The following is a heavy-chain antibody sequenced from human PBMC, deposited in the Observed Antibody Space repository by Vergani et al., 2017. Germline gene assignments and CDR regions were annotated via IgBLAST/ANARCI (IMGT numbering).Heavy chain of an antibody. CDR2: IYYSGST. D-gene: IGHD5-18*01. J-gene: IGHJ4*02. V-gene: IGHV4-34*01. CDR1: GGSFSGYY. CDR3: ARTIQGYFIDY. Sequence: QVQLQQWGAGLLKPSETLSLTCAVYGGSFSGYYWSWIRQPPGTGLEWIGYIYYSGSTNYNPSLKSRVTISVDTSKNQFSLKLSSVTAADTAVYYCARTIQGYFIDYWGQGTLVTVSS.